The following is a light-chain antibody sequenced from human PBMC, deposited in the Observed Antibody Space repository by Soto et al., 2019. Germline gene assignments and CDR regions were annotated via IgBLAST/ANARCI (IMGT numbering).Light chain of an antibody. CDR3: LQHSDYPFT. CDR1: PDIGYR. V-gene: IGKV1-17*01. J-gene: IGKJ3*01. Sequence: DVRMTQSPSSLSASVGDRATITCRASPDIGYRLGWYQQKPGKVPKFLIYEASTLKGGVPTRFSGAGAGTDFTLTISGLQPEDFATYDCLQHSDYPFTFGLGTKVDI. CDR2: EAS.